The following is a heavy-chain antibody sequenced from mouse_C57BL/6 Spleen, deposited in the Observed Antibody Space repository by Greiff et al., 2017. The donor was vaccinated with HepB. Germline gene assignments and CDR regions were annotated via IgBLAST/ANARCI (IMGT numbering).Heavy chain of an antibody. J-gene: IGHJ3*01. CDR2: IDPSDSYT. V-gene: IGHV1-69*01. Sequence: VQLQQPGAELVMPGASVKLSCKASGYTFTSYWMHWVKQRPGQGLEWIGEIDPSDSYTNYTQKFKGKSTLTVDKSSSSAYMQLSSLTSEDSAVYYCARERWFAYWGQGTLVTVSA. CDR1: GYTFTSYW. CDR3: ARERWFAY.